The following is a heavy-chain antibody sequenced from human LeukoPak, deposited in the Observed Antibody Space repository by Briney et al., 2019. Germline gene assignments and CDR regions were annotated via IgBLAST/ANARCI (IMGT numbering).Heavy chain of an antibody. CDR3: ARSQLWLVTAFDY. V-gene: IGHV4-38-2*02. J-gene: IGHJ4*02. D-gene: IGHD5-18*01. Sequence: PSETLSLTCTVSGYSITTGYYWAWIRQPPGKGPEWIGSMYHNSGATFYSPSLKSRVTISVDTSKNQLSLKLSSVTAADTAVYYCARSQLWLVTAFDYWGQGTLVTVSS. CDR2: MYHNSGAT. CDR1: GYSITTGYY.